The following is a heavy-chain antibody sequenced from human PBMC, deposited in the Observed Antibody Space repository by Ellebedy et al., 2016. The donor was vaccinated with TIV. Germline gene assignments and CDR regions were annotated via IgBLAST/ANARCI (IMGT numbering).Heavy chain of an antibody. V-gene: IGHV4-39*07. CDR2: LYYSGST. D-gene: IGHD5-24*01. Sequence: MPSETLSLTCTVSGGSISSSSYYWGWIRQPPGKGLEWIGSLYYSGSTYYNPSLKSRVTISVDTSKNQFSLKLNSVTAADTAVYYCGRGMTDAYNLGSGIDYWGQGTLVTVSS. CDR1: GGSISSSSYY. J-gene: IGHJ4*02. CDR3: GRGMTDAYNLGSGIDY.